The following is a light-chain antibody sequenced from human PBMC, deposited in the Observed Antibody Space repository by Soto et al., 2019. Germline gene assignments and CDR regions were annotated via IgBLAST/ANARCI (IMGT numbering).Light chain of an antibody. V-gene: IGLV2-23*01. CDR3: CSYAGSRTWV. J-gene: IGLJ3*02. CDR2: EGS. Sequence: QSVLTQPASVSGSPGQSITISYTGTSSDVGSYNLVSWYQQHPGKAPKLMIYEGSKRPSGVSNRFSGSKSGNTASLTISGLQAEDEADYYCCSYAGSRTWVFGGGTKLTVL. CDR1: SSDVGSYNL.